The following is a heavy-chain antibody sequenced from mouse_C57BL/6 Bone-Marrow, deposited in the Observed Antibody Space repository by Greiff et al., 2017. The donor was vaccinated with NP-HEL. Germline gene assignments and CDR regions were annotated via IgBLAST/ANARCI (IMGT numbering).Heavy chain of an antibody. CDR1: GYTFTSYW. CDR3: ARGGIYYGNYLFMDY. D-gene: IGHD2-1*01. CDR2: IYPGSGST. Sequence: QVQLKQPGAELVKPGASVKMSCKASGYTFTSYWITWVKQRPGQGLEWIGDIYPGSGSTNYNEKFKSKATLTVDTSSSTAYMQLSSLTSEDSAVYYCARGGIYYGNYLFMDYWGQGTSVTVSS. J-gene: IGHJ4*01. V-gene: IGHV1-55*01.